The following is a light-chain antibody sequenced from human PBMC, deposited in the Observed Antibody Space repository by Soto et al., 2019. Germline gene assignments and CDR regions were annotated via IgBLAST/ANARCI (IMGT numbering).Light chain of an antibody. Sequence: QSVMTQPPSVSAAPGQKVTISCSGSSSNIGGNSVSWYQQLPGTAPKLLIYDDNKRPSGIPDRFSGSKSGTSATLGITGFQTGDEADYYCGSWDSSVSAYVFGTGTKVTDL. V-gene: IGLV1-51*01. CDR3: GSWDSSVSAYV. J-gene: IGLJ1*01. CDR1: SSNIGGNS. CDR2: DDN.